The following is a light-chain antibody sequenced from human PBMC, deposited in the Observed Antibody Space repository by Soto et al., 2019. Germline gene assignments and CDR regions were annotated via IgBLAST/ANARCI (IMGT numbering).Light chain of an antibody. CDR2: DVS. CDR3: ISYTRTSTYV. J-gene: IGLJ1*01. V-gene: IGLV2-14*01. Sequence: QSALTQPASVSGSPGQSITISCTGTSSDVGTYDYVSWYQQHPGKAPKLMIYDVSNRPSGVSNRFSGSKSGNTASLTISGLPAEDEADYYCISYTRTSTYVFGAGTKLTVL. CDR1: SSDVGTYDY.